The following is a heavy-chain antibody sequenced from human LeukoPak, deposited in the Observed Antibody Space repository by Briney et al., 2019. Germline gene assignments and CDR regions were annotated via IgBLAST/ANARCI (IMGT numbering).Heavy chain of an antibody. J-gene: IGHJ4*02. V-gene: IGHV3-74*01. CDR3: ARGGIADQKRDDY. CDR1: GFTLSSYW. D-gene: IGHD6-13*01. Sequence: GGSLRLSCAASGFTLSSYWMHWVRQGPGKGLVWVSRINTDGSITTYADSVKGRFTISRDNAKNTLYLQMNSLRVEDTAVYYCARGGIADQKRDDYWGQGTLVTVSS. CDR2: INTDGSIT.